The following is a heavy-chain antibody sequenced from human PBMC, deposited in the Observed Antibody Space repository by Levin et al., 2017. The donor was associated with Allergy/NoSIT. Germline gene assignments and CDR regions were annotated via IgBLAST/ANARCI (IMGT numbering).Heavy chain of an antibody. CDR2: IYSGGGT. V-gene: IGHV3-53*01. CDR1: GFTVSSSY. J-gene: IGHJ4*02. D-gene: IGHD3-22*01. Sequence: LSLTCAASGFTVSSSYMSWVRQAPGKGLEWVSVIYSGGGTYYADSVKGRFTIPRDNSKNTLSLQMNSLRAEDTAVYYCARATNYYDSSGTGEYFDYWGQGTLVTVSS. CDR3: ARATNYYDSSGTGEYFDY.